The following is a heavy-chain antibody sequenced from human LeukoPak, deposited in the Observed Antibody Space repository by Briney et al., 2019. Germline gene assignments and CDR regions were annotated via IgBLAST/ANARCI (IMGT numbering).Heavy chain of an antibody. CDR2: IYYSGST. D-gene: IGHD3-9*01. Sequence: SETLSLTCTVSGGSISSYYWSWVRQPPGKGLEWIGYIYYSGSTNYNPSLKSRVTISVDTSKNQFSLNLSSVTAADTAVYYCARVRYFDWLWFDYWGQGTLVTVSS. CDR3: ARVRYFDWLWFDY. V-gene: IGHV4-59*08. CDR1: GGSISSYY. J-gene: IGHJ4*02.